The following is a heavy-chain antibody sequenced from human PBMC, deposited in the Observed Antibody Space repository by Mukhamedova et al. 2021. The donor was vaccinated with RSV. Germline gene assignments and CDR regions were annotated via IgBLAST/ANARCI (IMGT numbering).Heavy chain of an antibody. V-gene: IGHV4-59*01. J-gene: IGHJ4*02. D-gene: IGHD3-16*01. Sequence: GLEWVGHLTNRGTSVYNPSLGGRVTIAVGTADNEFHLKIASVTAADSAFYFCARVHDYFWCDYTSGKYYFDAWGQGLLVTVSS. CDR3: ARVHDYFWCDYTSGKYYFDA. CDR2: LTNRGTS.